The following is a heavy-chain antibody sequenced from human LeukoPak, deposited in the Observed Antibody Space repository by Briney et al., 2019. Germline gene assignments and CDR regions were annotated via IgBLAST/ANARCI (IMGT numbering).Heavy chain of an antibody. CDR1: GGSISSSNW. V-gene: IGHV4-4*02. CDR2: IYYSGST. J-gene: IGHJ6*03. D-gene: IGHD3-10*01. CDR3: ARSADRVVRGAPPYYYYYVDV. Sequence: SETLSLTCAVSGGSISSSNWWSRVRQPPGKGLEWIGYIYYSGSTNYDPSLKSRVTISVDTSKNQFSLKLSSVTAADTAVYYCARSADRVVRGAPPYYYYYVDVWGKGTTVTVSS.